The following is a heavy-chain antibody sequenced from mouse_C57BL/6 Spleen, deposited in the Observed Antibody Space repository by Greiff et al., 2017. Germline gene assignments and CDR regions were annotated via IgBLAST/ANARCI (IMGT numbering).Heavy chain of an antibody. CDR1: GYTFTSYW. J-gene: IGHJ4*01. V-gene: IGHV1-69*01. CDR3: ARSRNYYAMDY. CDR2: IDPSDSYT. Sequence: QVQLKQPGAELVMPGASVKLSCKASGYTFTSYWMHWVKQRPGQGLEWIGEIDPSDSYTNYNQKFKGKSTLTVDKSSSTAYMQISSLTSEDSAVYYCARSRNYYAMDYWGQGTSVTVSS. D-gene: IGHD2-1*01.